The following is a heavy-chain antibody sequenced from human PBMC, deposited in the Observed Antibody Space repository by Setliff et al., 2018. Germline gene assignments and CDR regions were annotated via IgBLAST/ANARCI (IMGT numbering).Heavy chain of an antibody. CDR2: INPIFGTA. CDR1: GGTFTNYA. CDR3: ATERGLVASATDYYYYMDV. D-gene: IGHD2-15*01. V-gene: IGHV1-69*05. Sequence: SVKVSCKASGGTFTNYAINWVRQAPGQGLEWMGGINPIFGTADYTQNFQGRVTITTDESTSTAYMELSSLRSEDTAIYYCATERGLVASATDYYYYMDVWGKGTTVTVSS. J-gene: IGHJ6*03.